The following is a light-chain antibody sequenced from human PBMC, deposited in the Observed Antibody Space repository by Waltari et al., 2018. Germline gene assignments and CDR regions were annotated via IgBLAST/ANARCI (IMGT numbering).Light chain of an antibody. V-gene: IGLV2-8*01. CDR2: DVS. CDR1: SSDVGGYYS. Sequence: HSALTQPPSASGSPGQSVTISCTGTSSDVGGYYSVSWYQQYPGKAAQLMLDDVSKRPSGVPARFSGSKSDNTASLTVSGLQAEDEADYDCSSYAGVNSHVFGTGTKVTVL. CDR3: SSYAGVNSHV. J-gene: IGLJ1*01.